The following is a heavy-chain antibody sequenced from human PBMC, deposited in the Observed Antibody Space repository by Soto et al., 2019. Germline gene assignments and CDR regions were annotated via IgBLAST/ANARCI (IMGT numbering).Heavy chain of an antibody. D-gene: IGHD6-19*01. V-gene: IGHV3-7*01. Sequence: EVQLVESGGGLVQPGGSLRLSCAASGFTFSSYWMSWVRQAPGKGLERVANIKQDGSEKYYVDSVKGRFTISRDNAKNSLYLQMNSLRAEDTAVYYCARDIPGIAVAGREAGWFDPWGQGTLVTVSS. CDR1: GFTFSSYW. CDR3: ARDIPGIAVAGREAGWFDP. J-gene: IGHJ5*02. CDR2: IKQDGSEK.